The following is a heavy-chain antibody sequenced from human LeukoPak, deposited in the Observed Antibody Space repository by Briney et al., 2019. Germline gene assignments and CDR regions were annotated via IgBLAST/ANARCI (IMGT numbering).Heavy chain of an antibody. CDR1: GYTFTSYY. CDR3: ARSPRLLWFGELPYYFDY. CDR2: INPSGGST. D-gene: IGHD3-10*01. J-gene: IGHJ4*02. Sequence: GASVKVSCKASGYTFTSYYMHWVRQAPGQGLEWMGIINPSGGSTSYAQKFQGRVTMTRDMSTSTVYMELSSLRSEDTAVYYCARSPRLLWFGELPYYFDYWGQGTLVTVSS. V-gene: IGHV1-46*01.